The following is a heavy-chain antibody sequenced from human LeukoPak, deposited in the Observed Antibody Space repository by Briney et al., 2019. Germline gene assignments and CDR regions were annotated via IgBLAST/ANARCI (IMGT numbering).Heavy chain of an antibody. D-gene: IGHD2-21*02. CDR2: IHGDGSTT. Sequence: GGSLRLSCAASGFTFSSYSMHWVRQAPGKGLMWVSRIHGDGSTTNYADSVKGRFSISRDNAKNTLYLQMNSLRAEDTAAYYCALPSCGGDCFSGWGQGTLVTVSS. CDR1: GFTFSSYS. V-gene: IGHV3-74*01. CDR3: ALPSCGGDCFSG. J-gene: IGHJ4*02.